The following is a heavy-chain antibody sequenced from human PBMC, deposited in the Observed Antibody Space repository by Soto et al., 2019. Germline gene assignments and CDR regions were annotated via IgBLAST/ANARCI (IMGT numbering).Heavy chain of an antibody. CDR3: SSTIYYDSSGYHLGGGYYGMDV. Sequence: KASETLSLTCAVSGGSISSGGYSWSWIRQPPGKGLEWIGYIYHSGSTYYNPSLKSRVTISVDRSKNQFSLKLSSVTAADTAVYYCSSTIYYDSSGYHLGGGYYGMDVWGQGNTVTVSS. V-gene: IGHV4-30-2*01. CDR1: GGSISSGGYS. J-gene: IGHJ6*02. CDR2: IYHSGST. D-gene: IGHD3-22*01.